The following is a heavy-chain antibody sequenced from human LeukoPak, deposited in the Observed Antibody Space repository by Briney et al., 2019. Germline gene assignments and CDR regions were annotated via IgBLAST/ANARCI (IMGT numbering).Heavy chain of an antibody. CDR3: ARDLLSYGMDV. Sequence: GGSLRLSCAASGFTFSSYSINWVRQAPGKGLEWVSSISSSSSYIYYADSVRGRFTISRDNAKSSLYLQMNSLRAEDTAVYYCARDLLSYGMDVWGQGTTVTVS. V-gene: IGHV3-21*01. CDR1: GFTFSSYS. J-gene: IGHJ6*02. CDR2: ISSSSSYI.